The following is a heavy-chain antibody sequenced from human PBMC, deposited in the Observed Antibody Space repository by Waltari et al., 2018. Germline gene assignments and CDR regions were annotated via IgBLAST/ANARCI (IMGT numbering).Heavy chain of an antibody. CDR3: ARGTAGGSYFFDY. V-gene: IGHV4-31*03. Sequence: HLQESGPGLVKPSQTLSLTCTVSGDSISNGAYYWTWIRQHPEKGLEWIGYIYHTGDTYHNPSLRGRLTMSVDTSKNQFSLRLSSVTAADTAVYYCARGTAGGSYFFDYWGQGTLVTVSS. CDR1: GDSISNGAYY. J-gene: IGHJ4*02. CDR2: IYHTGDT. D-gene: IGHD2-15*01.